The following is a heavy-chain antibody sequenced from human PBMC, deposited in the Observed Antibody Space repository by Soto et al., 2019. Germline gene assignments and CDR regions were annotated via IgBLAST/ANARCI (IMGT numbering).Heavy chain of an antibody. V-gene: IGHV6-1*01. CDR3: ARGVAGSGFDL. CDR1: GDSVSSNTAA. J-gene: IGHJ4*02. Sequence: PSQTLSLTWAISGDSVSSNTAAWNWIRSSPSRGLEWLGRTYYRSNWRHDYAVSVKSRITVNPDTSKNHFSLQLNSVTPDDTAVYYCARGVAGSGFDLWGQGTLVTVS. CDR2: TYYRSNWRH. D-gene: IGHD6-19*01.